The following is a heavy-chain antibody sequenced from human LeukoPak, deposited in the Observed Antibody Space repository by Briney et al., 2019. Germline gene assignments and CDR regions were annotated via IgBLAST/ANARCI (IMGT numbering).Heavy chain of an antibody. V-gene: IGHV3-23*01. CDR2: ISGSGSR. Sequence: PGGSLRLPCAASGFTFSSYAMSWVRQAPGKGLEWVSAISGSGSRYYADSVKGRFTTSRDNSKNTLYLQMNSLKAEDTAVYYCAKGLQWELPFDYWGQGTLVTVSS. CDR3: AKGLQWELPFDY. CDR1: GFTFSSYA. D-gene: IGHD1-26*01. J-gene: IGHJ4*02.